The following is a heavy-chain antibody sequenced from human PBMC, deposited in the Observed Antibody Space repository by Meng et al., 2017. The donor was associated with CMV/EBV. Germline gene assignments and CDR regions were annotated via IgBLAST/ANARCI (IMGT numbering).Heavy chain of an antibody. D-gene: IGHD5-18*01. J-gene: IGHJ4*02. CDR3: ARDKIQLWPTVGYFDY. CDR1: GYTFTGYY. V-gene: IGHV1-2*02. Sequence: QVQLVQSGAEVKKPGASVKVSCKASGYTFTGYYMHWVRQAPGQGLEWMGWINPNSGGTHYAQKFQGRVTMTRDTSISTAYMELSGLRSEDTAVYYCARDKIQLWPTVGYFDYWGQGTLVTVSS. CDR2: INPNSGGT.